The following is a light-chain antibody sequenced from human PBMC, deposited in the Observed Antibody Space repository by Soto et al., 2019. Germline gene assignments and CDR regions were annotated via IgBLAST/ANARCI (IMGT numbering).Light chain of an antibody. CDR3: QSYVSSLSGVV. CDR2: GNS. J-gene: IGLJ2*01. Sequence: QLVLTQPPSVSGAPGQRVTISCTGSSSNIGAGYDVHWYQQLPGTAPKLLIYGNSNRPSGVPDRFSGSKSGTSASLAIAGLQAEEESDYYCQSYVSSLSGVVFGGGTQLTVL. CDR1: SSNIGAGYD. V-gene: IGLV1-40*01.